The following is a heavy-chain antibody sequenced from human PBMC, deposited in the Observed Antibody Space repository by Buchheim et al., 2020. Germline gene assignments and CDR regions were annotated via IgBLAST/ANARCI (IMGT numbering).Heavy chain of an antibody. Sequence: QLQLQESGPGLVKPSETLSLTCTVSGGSIDSRNYYWGWIRQPPGEGLEWIGTICSTGTYYFNPSLKSRVTISVDTSKTPFSLKLSSVTAADTAVYYCARDPYYYDNSGYKYFFDYWGQGIL. CDR3: ARDPYYYDNSGYKYFFDY. J-gene: IGHJ4*02. D-gene: IGHD3-22*01. CDR1: GGSIDSRNYY. V-gene: IGHV4-39*07. CDR2: ICSTGTY.